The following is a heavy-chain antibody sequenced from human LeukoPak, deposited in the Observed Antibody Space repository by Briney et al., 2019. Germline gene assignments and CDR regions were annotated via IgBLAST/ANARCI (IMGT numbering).Heavy chain of an antibody. CDR1: GFTFDSYA. J-gene: IGHJ4*02. D-gene: IGHD3-22*01. CDR3: AKHVYDSSGYYYVFGY. CDR2: LTASGGST. Sequence: GGSLRLSCVASGFTFDSYAMSWVRQVPGKGLEWVSFLTASGGSTDYADSAKGRFTISRDNSKNTLYLQMNGLRAEDTAVYHCAKHVYDSSGYYYVFGYWGQGTRSPSPQ. V-gene: IGHV3-23*01.